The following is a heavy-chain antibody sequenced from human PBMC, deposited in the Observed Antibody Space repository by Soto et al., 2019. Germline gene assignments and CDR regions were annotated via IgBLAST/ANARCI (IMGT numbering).Heavy chain of an antibody. CDR1: GGSISSSSYY. Sequence: SETLSLTCTVSGGSISSSSYYWGWIRQPPGEGLEWIASIYYSGSTYYNPSLKSRVTISVDTSKNEFSLKLSSVTAADTAVFFCARLPYFSSTTCYFANYWGQGTLVTVSS. J-gene: IGHJ4*02. CDR3: ARLPYFSSTTCYFANY. CDR2: IYYSGST. V-gene: IGHV4-39*01. D-gene: IGHD2-2*01.